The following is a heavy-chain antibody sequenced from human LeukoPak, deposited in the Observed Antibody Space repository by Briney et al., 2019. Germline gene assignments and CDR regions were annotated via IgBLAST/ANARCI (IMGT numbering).Heavy chain of an antibody. V-gene: IGHV1-46*01. Sequence: ASVKVSCKASGYTFTSYGISWVRQAPGQGLEWMGIINPSGGSTSYAQKFQGRVTMTRDMSTSTVYMELSSLRSEDTAVYYCAGSNGSGSYYLHYWGQGTLVTVSS. D-gene: IGHD3-10*01. CDR2: INPSGGST. J-gene: IGHJ4*02. CDR1: GYTFTSYG. CDR3: AGSNGSGSYYLHY.